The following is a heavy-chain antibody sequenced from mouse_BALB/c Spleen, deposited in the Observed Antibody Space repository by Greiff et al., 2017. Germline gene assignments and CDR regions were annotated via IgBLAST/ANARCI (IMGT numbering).Heavy chain of an antibody. CDR1: GYSITSDYA. D-gene: IGHD1-1*01. CDR2: ISYSGST. Sequence: VQLKESGPGLVKPSQSLSLTCTVTGYSITSDYAWNWIRQFPGNKLEWMGYISYSGSTSYNPSLKSRISITRDTSKNQFFLQLNSVTTEDTATYYCARESYYGSSGRYFDVWGAGTTVTVSS. CDR3: ARESYYGSSGRYFDV. V-gene: IGHV3-2*02. J-gene: IGHJ1*01.